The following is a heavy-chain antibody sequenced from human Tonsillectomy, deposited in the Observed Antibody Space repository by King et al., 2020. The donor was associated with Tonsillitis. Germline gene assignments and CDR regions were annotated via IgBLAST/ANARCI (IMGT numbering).Heavy chain of an antibody. CDR1: GLTFSSHG. CDR2: ISVSGDNK. Sequence: VQLVESGGGLVQPGGSLRLSCAASGLTFSSHGMSWVRQAPGKGLEWVSVISVSGDNKYYADSVKGRFTISRDNSKNTLFLEMNSLRAEDTAVYYCATREGGGAAGVGGGIWMDFWGQGTLVTVSS. V-gene: IGHV3-23*04. CDR3: ATREGGGAAGVGGGIWMDF. D-gene: IGHD3-16*01. J-gene: IGHJ4*02.